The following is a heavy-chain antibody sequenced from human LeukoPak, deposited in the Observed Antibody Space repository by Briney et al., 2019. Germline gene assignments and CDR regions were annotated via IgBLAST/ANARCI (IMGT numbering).Heavy chain of an antibody. CDR1: GGTFSSYA. CDR3: ARVGPTIHARREVKFDR. CDR2: IIPIFGTA. D-gene: IGHD3-9*01. Sequence: GASVKVSCKASGGTFSSYAISWVRQAPGQGLEWMGGIIPIFGTANYAQKFQGRVTITTDESTSTAYMELSSLRSEDTAVYYCARVGPTIHARREVKFDRWGQGTLVTVSS. J-gene: IGHJ5*02. V-gene: IGHV1-69*05.